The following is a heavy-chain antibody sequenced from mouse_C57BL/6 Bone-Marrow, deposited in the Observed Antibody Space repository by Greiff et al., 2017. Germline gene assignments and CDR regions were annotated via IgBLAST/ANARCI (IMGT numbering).Heavy chain of an antibody. D-gene: IGHD1-1*01. CDR3: AREGYYYGSSYRFYYAMDY. V-gene: IGHV1-39*01. CDR1: GYSFTDYN. CDR2: INPNYGTT. J-gene: IGHJ4*01. Sequence: VQLQQSGPELVKPGASVKISCKASGYSFTDYNMNWVKQSNGKSLEWIGVINPNYGTTSYNQKYKGKATLTVDQSSSTAYIQLNSLTSEDSAGYYWAREGYYYGSSYRFYYAMDYWGQGTSVTVSS.